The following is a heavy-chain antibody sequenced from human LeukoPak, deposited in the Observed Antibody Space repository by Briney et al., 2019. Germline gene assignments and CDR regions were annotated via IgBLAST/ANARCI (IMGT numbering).Heavy chain of an antibody. D-gene: IGHD3-10*01. Sequence: SETLSLTCAVSGGSISSSNWWSWVRQPPGKGLELIGEIYHSGSTNYNPSLKSRLTISVDKSKNQFSLKLSSVTAADTAVYYCARDGRGPTRESLDYWGQGTLVTVSS. CDR2: IYHSGST. J-gene: IGHJ4*02. CDR1: GGSISSSNW. V-gene: IGHV4-4*02. CDR3: ARDGRGPTRESLDY.